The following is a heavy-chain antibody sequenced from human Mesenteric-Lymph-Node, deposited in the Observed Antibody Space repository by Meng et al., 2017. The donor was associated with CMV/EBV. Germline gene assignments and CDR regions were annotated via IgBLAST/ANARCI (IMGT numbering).Heavy chain of an antibody. J-gene: IGHJ4*02. CDR1: GFTFGDYA. CDR3: ARDRDYSNYEGLGY. CDR2: ISSSSSYI. V-gene: IGHV3-21*04. Sequence: GGSLRLSCTASGFTFGDYAMSWVRQAPGKGLEWVSSISSSSSYIYYADSVKGRFTISRDNAKNSLYLQMNSLRAEDTALYYCARDRDYSNYEGLGYWGQGTLVTVSS. D-gene: IGHD4-11*01.